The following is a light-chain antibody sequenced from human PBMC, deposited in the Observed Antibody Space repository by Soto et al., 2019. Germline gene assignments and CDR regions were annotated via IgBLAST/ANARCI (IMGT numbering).Light chain of an antibody. J-gene: IGKJ1*01. CDR2: AAS. Sequence: IQMTQSPSTLTASVGDRVTITCRASQGISSYLAWYQQKPGKAPKLLIYAASTLQSGVPSRFSGSGSGTDFTLTISCLQSEDFATYYCQQYYSYPLTFGQGTKVGIK. CDR3: QQYYSYPLT. V-gene: IGKV1-8*01. CDR1: QGISSY.